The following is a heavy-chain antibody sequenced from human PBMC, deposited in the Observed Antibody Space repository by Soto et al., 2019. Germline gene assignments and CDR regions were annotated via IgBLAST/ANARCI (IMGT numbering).Heavy chain of an antibody. CDR2: INAGNGNT. D-gene: IGHD3-10*01. V-gene: IGHV1-3*01. Sequence: ASVKVSCKASGYTFTIYAMHWVLQAPGQRLEWMGWINAGNGNTKYSQKFQGRVTITRDTSASTAYMELSSLRSEDTAVYYCARGPNGLYDYGSGSPFDPWGQGTLVTVAS. CDR1: GYTFTIYA. J-gene: IGHJ5*02. CDR3: ARGPNGLYDYGSGSPFDP.